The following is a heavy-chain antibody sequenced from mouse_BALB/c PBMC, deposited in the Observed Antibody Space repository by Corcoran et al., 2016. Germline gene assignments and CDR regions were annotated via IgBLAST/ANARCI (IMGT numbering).Heavy chain of an antibody. V-gene: IGHV9-1*02. CDR2: INTYTGEP. D-gene: IGHD2-4*01. CDR3: ASYDYDYAMDY. J-gene: IGHJ4*01. CDR1: GYTFTNYG. Sequence: QIQLVQSGPELKKPGETVKISCKASGYTFTNYGMNWVKQAPGKGLKWMGWINTYTGEPTYADDFKGRFAFSLETSASTAYLQINNLKNEDIATYFCASYDYDYAMDYWGQGTSVTVSS.